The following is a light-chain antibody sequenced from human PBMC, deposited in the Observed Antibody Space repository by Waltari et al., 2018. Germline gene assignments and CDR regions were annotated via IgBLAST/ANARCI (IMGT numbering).Light chain of an antibody. Sequence: EIVLTQSPGPLSLSLGVRATVSCRTSQSVSRALAWYQQKPGQAPRLLIYGASTRATGIPDRFSGSGSGTDFSLTISRLEPDDFAVYYCQHYLRLPVTFGQGTTVEI. CDR2: GAS. V-gene: IGKV3-20*01. CDR1: QSVSRA. CDR3: QHYLRLPVT. J-gene: IGKJ1*01.